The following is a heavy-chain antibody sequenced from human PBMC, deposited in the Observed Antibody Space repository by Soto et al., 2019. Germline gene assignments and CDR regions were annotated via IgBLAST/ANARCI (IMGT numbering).Heavy chain of an antibody. Sequence: SETLSLTCTVSGNSISDYYWSWIRQPPGKGLERIGYIFHNGNTNYNPSLKRRVTMSVDTSKNQFSLRLSSVTAADTALFYCARDVGGTVTFEAAFDFGGQGTMVTVSS. J-gene: IGHJ3*01. D-gene: IGHD4-17*01. CDR1: GNSISDYY. CDR2: IFHNGNT. CDR3: ARDVGGTVTFEAAFDF. V-gene: IGHV4-59*01.